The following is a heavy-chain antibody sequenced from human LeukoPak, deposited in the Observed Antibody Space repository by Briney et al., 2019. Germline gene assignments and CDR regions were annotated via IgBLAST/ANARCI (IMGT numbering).Heavy chain of an antibody. CDR1: GGSISGYY. CDR3: ARFGSSGDFDY. Sequence: SETLSLTCGVYGGSISGYYWSWIRQPPGKGLEWIGEINHSGSTNYNPSLKSRVTISVDTSKNQFSLKLSSVTAADTAVYYCARFGSSGDFDYWGQGTLVTVSS. V-gene: IGHV4-34*01. J-gene: IGHJ4*02. CDR2: INHSGST. D-gene: IGHD3-22*01.